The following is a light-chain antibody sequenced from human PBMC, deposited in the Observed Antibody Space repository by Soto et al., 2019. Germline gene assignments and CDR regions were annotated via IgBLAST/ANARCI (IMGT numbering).Light chain of an antibody. V-gene: IGLV4-69*01. J-gene: IGLJ2*01. CDR2: LDSDGSH. CDR3: QTWGTGIHVV. Sequence: QPVLTQSPSASAYLGASVKLTCTLSSGHSSYAIAWHQQQPEKGPRYLMKLDSDGSHTKGDAIPDRFSGSSSGAERYLTISSLQSEDEADYYCQTWGTGIHVVFGGGTQLTVL. CDR1: SGHSSYA.